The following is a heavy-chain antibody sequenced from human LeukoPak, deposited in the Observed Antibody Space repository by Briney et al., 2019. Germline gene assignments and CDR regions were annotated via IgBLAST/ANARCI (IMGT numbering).Heavy chain of an antibody. Sequence: SETLSLTCTVSGGSITGYYWSWIRQPPGQGVEWIGYIYYSGSTNYHPSLMSRVTMSVDTSKNQFSLRLSSVTAADTAVYYCARQHPFGYSYGPYSDYGGQGTLVPVSA. J-gene: IGHJ4*02. V-gene: IGHV4-59*08. D-gene: IGHD5-18*01. CDR1: GGSITGYY. CDR3: ARQHPFGYSYGPYSDY. CDR2: IYYSGST.